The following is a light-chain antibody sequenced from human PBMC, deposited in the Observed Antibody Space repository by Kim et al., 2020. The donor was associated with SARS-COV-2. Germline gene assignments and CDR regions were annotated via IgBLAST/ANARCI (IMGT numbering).Light chain of an antibody. V-gene: IGKV3-11*01. Sequence: SPGERATLSCRASRNVRSYVAWYQQKPGQAPRLLIYDASNRATGIPARFSGSGSGTDFTLTISSLEPEDFAVYYCQQRSNWPPITFGQGTRLEIK. CDR1: RNVRSY. CDR3: QQRSNWPPIT. CDR2: DAS. J-gene: IGKJ5*01.